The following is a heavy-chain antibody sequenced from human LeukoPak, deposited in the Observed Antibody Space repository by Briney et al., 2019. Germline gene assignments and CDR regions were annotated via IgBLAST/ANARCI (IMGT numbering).Heavy chain of an antibody. CDR2: IKSKTDDGTT. CDR3: TARNFDY. V-gene: IGHV3-15*01. CDR1: GFTFSNAW. Sequence: GGSLRLSCAASGFTFSNAWMNWVRQAPGKGLEWVGHIKSKTDDGTTDYAAPVKGRFTISRDDSKNTLYLQMNSLKTEDTAVYYCTARNFDYWGQGTLVTVSS. J-gene: IGHJ4*02.